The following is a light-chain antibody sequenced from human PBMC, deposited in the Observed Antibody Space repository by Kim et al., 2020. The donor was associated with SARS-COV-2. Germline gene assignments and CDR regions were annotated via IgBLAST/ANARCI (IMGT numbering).Light chain of an antibody. CDR1: RLRSYY. CDR3: NSRDSSGNHHVV. Sequence: LGQTVRITCQGDRLRSYYASWYQQKPGQAPVLVIYGKNNRPSGIPDRFSGSSSGNTASLTITGAQAKDEADYYCNSRDSSGNHHVVFGGGTQLTVL. J-gene: IGLJ2*01. CDR2: GKN. V-gene: IGLV3-19*01.